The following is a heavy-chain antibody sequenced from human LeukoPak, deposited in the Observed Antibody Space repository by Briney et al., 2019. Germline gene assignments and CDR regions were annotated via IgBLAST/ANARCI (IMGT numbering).Heavy chain of an antibody. CDR1: GFSFSGYA. V-gene: IGHV3-30*04. J-gene: IGHJ4*02. Sequence: PGGSLRLSCAASGFSFSGYAMHWVRRTPGKELEWVAVISHDEKNKFYAESVKGRFTISRDNSKNTLFLEMNSLRPEDTAFYYCATTFRGVIITRLDYWGQGTLVTVSS. CDR2: ISHDEKNK. D-gene: IGHD3-10*01. CDR3: ATTFRGVIITRLDY.